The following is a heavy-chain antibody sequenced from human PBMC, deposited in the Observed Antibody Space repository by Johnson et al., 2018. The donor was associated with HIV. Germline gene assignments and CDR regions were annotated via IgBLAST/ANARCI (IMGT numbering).Heavy chain of an antibody. CDR3: AREPLVPDGFDI. D-gene: IGHD6-13*01. CDR1: GFTFSSYW. V-gene: IGHV3-74*01. J-gene: IGHJ3*02. CDR2: INSDGSST. Sequence: VQLVESGGGVVQPGRSLRLSCAASGFTFSSYWMHWVRQAPGKGLVWVSRINSDGSSTSYADSVKGRFTISRDNAKNTLYLQRKSLRAEDTAVYYCAREPLVPDGFDIWGQGTMVTVSS.